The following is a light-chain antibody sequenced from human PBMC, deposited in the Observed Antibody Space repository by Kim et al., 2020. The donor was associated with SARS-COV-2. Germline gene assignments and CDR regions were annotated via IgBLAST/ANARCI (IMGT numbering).Light chain of an antibody. J-gene: IGLJ2*01. Sequence: QPVLTQSPSASASLGASVKLTCTLSSGHSSYAIAWHQQQPEKGPRYLMKLYSDGSHSKGDGIPDRFSGSSSGAERYLTISSLQSEDEADYYCQTWGTVVFGGGTQLTVL. V-gene: IGLV4-69*01. CDR2: LYSDGSH. CDR3: QTWGTVV. CDR1: SGHSSYA.